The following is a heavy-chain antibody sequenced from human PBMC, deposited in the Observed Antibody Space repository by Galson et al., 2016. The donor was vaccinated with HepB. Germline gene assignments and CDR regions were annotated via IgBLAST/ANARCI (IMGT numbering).Heavy chain of an antibody. Sequence: SETLSLTCTVSGASIRSTSYSRGWIRQPPGKGLEWIGTIFYSGTAYYTPSLKSRVTISLDTSKNLFSLNLSSVTAADTAVYYCAIIGVEVGDFDFWGQGTLVAVSS. D-gene: IGHD3-10*01. V-gene: IGHV4-39*01. CDR3: AIIGVEVGDFDF. CDR2: IFYSGTA. CDR1: GASIRSTSYS. J-gene: IGHJ4*02.